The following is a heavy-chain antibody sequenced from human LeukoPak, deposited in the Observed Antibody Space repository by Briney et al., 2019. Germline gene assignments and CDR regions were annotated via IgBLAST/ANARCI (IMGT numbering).Heavy chain of an antibody. V-gene: IGHV3-48*03. D-gene: IGHD3-10*02. Sequence: PGGSLRLSCAASGFSLSSFEMNWVRQAPGKGLEWVSYISISGTTIYYADSVKGRFTISRDNSKNTLYLQMNSLRAEDTAVYYCAELGITMIGGVWGKGTTVTISS. CDR1: GFSLSSFE. J-gene: IGHJ6*04. CDR2: ISISGTTI. CDR3: AELGITMIGGV.